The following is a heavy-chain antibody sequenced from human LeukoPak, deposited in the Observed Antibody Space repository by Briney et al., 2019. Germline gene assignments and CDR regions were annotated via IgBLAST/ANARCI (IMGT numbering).Heavy chain of an antibody. CDR1: GGSFSGYY. CDR3: ARGRRERWFDP. Sequence: PSETLSLTCAVYGGSFSGYYWSWIRQPPGKGLEWIGETNHSGSTNYNPSLKSRVTISVDTSKNQFSLKLSSVTAADTAVYYCARGRRERWFDPWGQGTLVTVSS. CDR2: TNHSGST. V-gene: IGHV4-34*01. J-gene: IGHJ5*02. D-gene: IGHD1-26*01.